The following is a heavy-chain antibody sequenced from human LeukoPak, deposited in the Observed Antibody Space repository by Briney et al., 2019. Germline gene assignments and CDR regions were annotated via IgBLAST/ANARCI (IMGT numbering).Heavy chain of an antibody. D-gene: IGHD2-21*01. CDR1: GYTFTGYY. CDR3: ARVVIYDSDAFDI. CDR2: INPNSGGT. V-gene: IGHV1-2*02. Sequence: ASVKVSCKASGYTFTGYYMHWVRQAPGQGLEWMGWINPNSGGTNYAQKFQGRVTMTRDTSISTAYMELSRLRSDDTAVYYCARVVIYDSDAFDIWGQGAMVTVSS. J-gene: IGHJ3*02.